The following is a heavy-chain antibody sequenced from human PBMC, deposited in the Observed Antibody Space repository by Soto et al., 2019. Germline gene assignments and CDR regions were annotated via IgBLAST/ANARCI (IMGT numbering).Heavy chain of an antibody. J-gene: IGHJ6*02. V-gene: IGHV3-33*01. CDR1: GFTFSSYG. CDR2: IWYDGSNK. CDR3: ERELMMATTSSYYYGMDV. Sequence: QVQLVESGGGVVQPVRSLRLSCAASGFTFSSYGMHWVRQAPGKGLEWVAVIWYDGSNKYYADSVKGRFTISRDNSKNTLYLQMNSLRAEDTAVYYCERELMMATTSSYYYGMDVWGQGTTVTVSS. D-gene: IGHD5-12*01.